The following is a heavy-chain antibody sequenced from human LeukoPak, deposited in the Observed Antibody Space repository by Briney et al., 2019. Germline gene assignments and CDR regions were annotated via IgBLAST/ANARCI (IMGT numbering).Heavy chain of an antibody. D-gene: IGHD3-3*01. CDR2: ISSGSTTI. Sequence: GGSLRLSCAASGFTFSTYSMNWVRQAPGKGLEWVSYISSGSTTIYYADSVKGRFTISRDNAKSSLYLQMNSLRVEDTAVYYCARTVFGAYNWFDPWGQGALVTVSS. CDR3: ARTVFGAYNWFDP. V-gene: IGHV3-48*04. J-gene: IGHJ5*02. CDR1: GFTFSTYS.